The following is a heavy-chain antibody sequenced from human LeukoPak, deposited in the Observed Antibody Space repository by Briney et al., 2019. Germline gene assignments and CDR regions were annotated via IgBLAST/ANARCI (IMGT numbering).Heavy chain of an antibody. CDR1: GFNFRSYS. CDR3: ARDRYYDILTGYYLDY. CDR2: ISSSSSYI. Sequence: GGSLRLSCAASGFNFRSYSMAWVRQAPGKGLEWVSSISSSSSYIYYADSVKGRFTISRDNAKNSLYLQMNSLRAEDTAVYYCARDRYYDILTGYYLDYWGQGTLVTVSS. V-gene: IGHV3-21*01. D-gene: IGHD3-9*01. J-gene: IGHJ4*02.